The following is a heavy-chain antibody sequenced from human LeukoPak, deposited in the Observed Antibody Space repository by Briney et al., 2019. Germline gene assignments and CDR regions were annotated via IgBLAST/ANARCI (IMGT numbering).Heavy chain of an antibody. J-gene: IGHJ4*02. CDR3: AKRGLYNYGSESYSYYFDY. V-gene: IGHV3-11*01. CDR1: GFTFSDYY. Sequence: GGSLRLSCAASGFTFSDYYMSWIRQAPGKGLEWVSYISGGGSTLYYADSLKGRFTISRDNSKNTLYLQMNSLRAEDTAVYYCAKRGLYNYGSESYSYYFDYWGQGTLVTVSS. D-gene: IGHD3-10*01. CDR2: ISGGGSTL.